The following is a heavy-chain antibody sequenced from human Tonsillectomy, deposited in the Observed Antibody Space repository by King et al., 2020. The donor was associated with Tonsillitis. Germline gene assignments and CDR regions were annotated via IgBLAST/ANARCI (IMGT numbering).Heavy chain of an antibody. D-gene: IGHD4-11*01. CDR3: AREDDSTSLYYYHGMDV. CDR1: GYTFTSYG. CDR2: VSSYTGST. J-gene: IGHJ6*01. V-gene: IGHV1-18*01. Sequence: QLVQSGAEVKKPGASVKVSCKASGYTFTSYGVSWVRQAPGQGLEWMGRVSSYTGSTKHAEKFQGRLTMTTDTSTSTAYMELRGLRSDDTAVYFCAREDDSTSLYYYHGMDVGGQGTTVTVSS.